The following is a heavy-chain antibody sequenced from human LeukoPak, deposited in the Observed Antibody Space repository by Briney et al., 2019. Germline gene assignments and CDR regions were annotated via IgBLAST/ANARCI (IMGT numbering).Heavy chain of an antibody. CDR2: IYPGDSDT. CDR1: GYSFTSYW. Sequence: GESLQISCKGSGYSFTSYWIGWVRQMPGKGLEWMGTIYPGDSDTRYSQSLQVHVTISADKSISTAYLQWSSLKASDTAMYYCASSCSQGYYYYMDVWGKGTTVTVSS. V-gene: IGHV5-51*01. D-gene: IGHD2-15*01. J-gene: IGHJ6*03. CDR3: ASSCSQGYYYYMDV.